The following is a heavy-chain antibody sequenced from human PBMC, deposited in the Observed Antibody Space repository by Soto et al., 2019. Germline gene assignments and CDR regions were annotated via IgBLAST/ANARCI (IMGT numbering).Heavy chain of an antibody. V-gene: IGHV4-59*01. CDR1: GGSISRYF. J-gene: IGHJ5*02. D-gene: IGHD2-21*01. Sequence: QVQLQASGPGLVRPSETLSLTCTVSGGSISRYFWSWIRQSPGKGLEWIGYIFYTGSTTYNPSLKSRVTLSIDTSKNQFSLKLSSLTAADTAVYYCAHFSDLEWFDPWGQGTLVTVSS. CDR2: IFYTGST. CDR3: AHFSDLEWFDP.